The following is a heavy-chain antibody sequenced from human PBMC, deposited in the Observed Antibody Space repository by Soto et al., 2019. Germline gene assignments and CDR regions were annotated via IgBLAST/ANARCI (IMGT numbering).Heavy chain of an antibody. CDR3: ARRYGGTFDY. Sequence: SETLSLTCAVSGGSISSGGYSWSWFRQPPGKGLEWIGYIYHSGSTNYDPSLKSRVTISVDTSKNQFSLKLSSVTAAGTAVYYCARRYGGTFDYWGQGTLVTVSS. V-gene: IGHV4-61*08. J-gene: IGHJ4*02. CDR1: GGSISSGGYS. D-gene: IGHD2-15*01. CDR2: IYHSGST.